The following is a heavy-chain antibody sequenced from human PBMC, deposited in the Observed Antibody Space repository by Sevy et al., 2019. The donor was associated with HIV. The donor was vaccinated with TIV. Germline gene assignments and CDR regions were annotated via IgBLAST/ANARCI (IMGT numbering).Heavy chain of an antibody. D-gene: IGHD3-10*01. Sequence: ASVKVSCKASGYTFSSYGISWVRQAPGQGLEWMGWISDYNGYTNYAHKFQGRVTMSTETSTRTAYMELRSLRSDDTAVYFCAREGYFYRSGTYRPPNYYGMDVWGQGTAVTVSS. V-gene: IGHV1-18*01. CDR3: AREGYFYRSGTYRPPNYYGMDV. CDR2: ISDYNGYT. CDR1: GYTFSSYG. J-gene: IGHJ6*02.